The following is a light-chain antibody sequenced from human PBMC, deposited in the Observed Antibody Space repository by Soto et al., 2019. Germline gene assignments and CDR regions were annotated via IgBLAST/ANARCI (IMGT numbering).Light chain of an antibody. J-gene: IGLJ1*01. V-gene: IGLV2-14*01. CDR2: DVS. Sequence: QSVLTQPASVSGSPGQSIAISCTGTRSDVGGYNYVSWYQQHPGKAPKLMIYDVSDRPSGVSNRFSGSKSGNTASLTISGLQAEDEADYYCSSYTSSSTYVFGIGTKVTVL. CDR1: RSDVGGYNY. CDR3: SSYTSSSTYV.